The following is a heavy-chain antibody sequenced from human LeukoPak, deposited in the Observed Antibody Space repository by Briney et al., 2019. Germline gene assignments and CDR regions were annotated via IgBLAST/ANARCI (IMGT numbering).Heavy chain of an antibody. Sequence: ASVKVSCKASGYTFTGYYMHWVRQAPGQGLEWMGWINPNSGGTNYAQKFQGRVTMTRDTSISTAYMELSRLRSDDTAVYYCARDFYYDSSGYYPIDYWGQGTLVTVSS. CDR1: GYTFTGYY. D-gene: IGHD3-22*01. V-gene: IGHV1-2*02. CDR3: ARDFYYDSSGYYPIDY. CDR2: INPNSGGT. J-gene: IGHJ4*02.